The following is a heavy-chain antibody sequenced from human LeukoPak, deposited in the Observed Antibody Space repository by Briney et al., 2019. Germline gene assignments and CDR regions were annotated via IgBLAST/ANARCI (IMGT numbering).Heavy chain of an antibody. CDR2: IYSSGST. D-gene: IGHD4-17*01. V-gene: IGHV4-4*07. CDR3: ARDAGTTWEVNCDP. CDR1: GASISSYY. J-gene: IGHJ5*02. Sequence: AETLSLTCTVSGASISSYYRSWIRQPAGKGLEWVWCIYSSGSTIYNPSLKSRVTMSVDISKNKFSLKQRSVTGADAAVYYCARDAGTTWEVNCDPWGEGTLVTVSS.